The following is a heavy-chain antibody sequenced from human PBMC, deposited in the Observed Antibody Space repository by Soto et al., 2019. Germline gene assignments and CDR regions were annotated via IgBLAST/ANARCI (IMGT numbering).Heavy chain of an antibody. Sequence: PGGSLRLSCAASGFAFSSYGIHWVRQAPGKGLERVAGISYDGSNEHYTDSVKGRFTISRDDSKNTLYLQMSSLRAEDTAVYYCAKDTYFYDTSGYYIFDYWGQGT. V-gene: IGHV3-30*18. CDR1: GFAFSSYG. J-gene: IGHJ4*02. D-gene: IGHD3-22*01. CDR3: AKDTYFYDTSGYYIFDY. CDR2: ISYDGSNE.